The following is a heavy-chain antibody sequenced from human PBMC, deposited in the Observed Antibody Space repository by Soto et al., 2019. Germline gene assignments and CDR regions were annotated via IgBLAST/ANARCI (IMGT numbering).Heavy chain of an antibody. V-gene: IGHV4-39*01. CDR3: ATGYSSSWYYFDY. Sequence: QLQLQESGPGLVKPSETLSLTCTVSGGSISSSSYYWGWIRQPPGKGLEWIGSIYYSGSTYYNPARKSRVTISVDTSKNQFSLKLSSVTAADTAVYYCATGYSSSWYYFDYWGQGTLVTVSS. CDR1: GGSISSSSYY. D-gene: IGHD6-13*01. J-gene: IGHJ4*02. CDR2: IYYSGST.